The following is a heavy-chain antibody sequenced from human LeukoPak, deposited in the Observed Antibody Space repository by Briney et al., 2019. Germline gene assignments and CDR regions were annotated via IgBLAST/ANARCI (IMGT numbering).Heavy chain of an antibody. J-gene: IGHJ4*02. CDR3: ARKSSITGTED. Sequence: ASVKVSCKASGGTFNSYTISWVRQAPGQGLEWMGGIIPIFGTTNYAQKFQGRVTITADESTSTAYMELSSLRSEDTAVYYCARKSSITGTEDWGQGTLVTVSS. V-gene: IGHV1-69*13. CDR2: IIPIFGTT. D-gene: IGHD1-20*01. CDR1: GGTFNSYT.